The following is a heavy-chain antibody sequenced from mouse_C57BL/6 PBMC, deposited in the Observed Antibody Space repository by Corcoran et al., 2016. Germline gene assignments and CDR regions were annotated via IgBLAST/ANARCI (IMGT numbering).Heavy chain of an antibody. D-gene: IGHD1-1*01. CDR1: GYTFPTYG. J-gene: IGHJ3*01. V-gene: IGHV9-3*01. Sequence: QIQLVQSGPELKKPGETVKISCKASGYTFPTYGMSWVKQAPGKGLKWMGWINTYSGVPTYADDFKGRFAFSLETSASTAYLQINNLKNEDTATYFCARQDYGSSSFAYWGQGTLVTVSA. CDR2: INTYSGVP. CDR3: ARQDYGSSSFAY.